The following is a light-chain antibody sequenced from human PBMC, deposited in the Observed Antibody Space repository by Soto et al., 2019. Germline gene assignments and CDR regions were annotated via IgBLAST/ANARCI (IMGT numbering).Light chain of an antibody. CDR3: QQYNSYPYT. CDR2: DAS. J-gene: IGKJ2*01. Sequence: DIQMTQPPSTVSASVGDVVTITCRSSQSISTWLAWNQQKPGKAPNLLIYDASTLDSGGPSGFSNSGSGTEFPLTTSSPQPDYSATDYGQQYNSYPYTFGQGTKLEIK. V-gene: IGKV1-5*01. CDR1: QSISTW.